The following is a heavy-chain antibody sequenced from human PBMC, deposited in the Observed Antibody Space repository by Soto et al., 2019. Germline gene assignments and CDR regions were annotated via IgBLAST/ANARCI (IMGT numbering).Heavy chain of an antibody. CDR1: GASISNYY. J-gene: IGHJ4*02. CDR2: TYASGTT. CDR3: ARESRSELGTVEY. D-gene: IGHD1-1*01. Sequence: QVRLQESGPGLVKPSETLSLTCTVSGASISNYYWSWIRQPAGKGLECLGRTYASGTTTYNPSLRSRVTMSVDTYKNQFSLNLNSVTAADTAVYYCARESRSELGTVEYWGQGTLVTVSS. V-gene: IGHV4-4*07.